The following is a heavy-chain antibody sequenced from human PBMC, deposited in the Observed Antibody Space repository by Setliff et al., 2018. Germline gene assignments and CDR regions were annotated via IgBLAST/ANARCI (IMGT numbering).Heavy chain of an antibody. J-gene: IGHJ3*02. Sequence: QAGGSLRLSCAASGFTFSSYAMSWVRQAPGKGLEWVSAISGSGGSTYYADSVKGRFTISRDNSKDTLYLQMNGLRADDTGVYYCVRDDADNYDAFDNWGQGTLVTVSS. CDR3: VRDDADNYDAFDN. D-gene: IGHD3-22*01. V-gene: IGHV3-23*01. CDR1: GFTFSSYA. CDR2: ISGSGGST.